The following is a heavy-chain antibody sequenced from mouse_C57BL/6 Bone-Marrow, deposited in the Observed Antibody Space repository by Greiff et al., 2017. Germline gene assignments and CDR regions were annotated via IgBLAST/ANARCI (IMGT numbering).Heavy chain of an antibody. J-gene: IGHJ4*01. CDR1: GFNIKDDY. V-gene: IGHV14-4*01. CDR3: TNPYWDLY. D-gene: IGHD4-1*01. CDR2: IDPENGDT. Sequence: VQLQQSGAELVRPGASVKLSCTASGFNIKDDYMHWVKQRPEQGLEWIGWIDPENGDTEYASKFQGKATITADTSSNTAYLQLSSLTSEDTAVYYYTNPYWDLYWGQGTSVTVSS.